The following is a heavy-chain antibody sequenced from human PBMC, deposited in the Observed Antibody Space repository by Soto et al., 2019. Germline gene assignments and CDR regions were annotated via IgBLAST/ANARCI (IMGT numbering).Heavy chain of an antibody. J-gene: IGHJ4*02. CDR1: SGSISSSNW. CDR3: ARSLRGISGTAYLDS. V-gene: IGHV4-4*02. CDR2: IYHSGST. Sequence: QVQLQESGPGLVKPSGTLSLTCAVSSGSISSSNWWSWVRQPPGKGLEWIGEIYHSGSTNYNPSLKSRVTTSVDKSKNQFSLKVSSVTAADTAVYYGARSLRGISGTAYLDSWGQGPLVAVSS. D-gene: IGHD1-20*01.